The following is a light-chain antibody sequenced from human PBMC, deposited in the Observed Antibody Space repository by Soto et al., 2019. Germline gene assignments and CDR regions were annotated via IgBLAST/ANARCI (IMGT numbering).Light chain of an antibody. J-gene: IGKJ1*01. CDR2: KAS. V-gene: IGKV1-5*03. CDR1: QTIRSW. Sequence: DIQMTQSPSTLSGSVGDRVTITCRASQTIRSWLAWYQQKPGKAPKLLIYKASTLKSGVPSRFSGSGSETEFTLTISSLQPDDFATYYCQHYNSYSEAFGQGTKVELK. CDR3: QHYNSYSEA.